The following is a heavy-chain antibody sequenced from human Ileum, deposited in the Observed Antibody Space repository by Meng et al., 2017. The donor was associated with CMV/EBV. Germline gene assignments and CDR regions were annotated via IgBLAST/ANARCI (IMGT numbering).Heavy chain of an antibody. D-gene: IGHD3-3*01. V-gene: IGHV3-30*02. J-gene: IGHJ5*02. Sequence: GGSLRLSCTASGFTLNNYNMHWVRQSPGKGLEWVSFIHHDGSNECYADSVKGRFTISRDNSQNTLLLQMNSLGAEDTSVYYCAIDVWRLGGLDWFDPWGQGTLVTVSS. CDR3: AIDVWRLGGLDWFDP. CDR1: GFTLNNYN. CDR2: IHHDGSNE.